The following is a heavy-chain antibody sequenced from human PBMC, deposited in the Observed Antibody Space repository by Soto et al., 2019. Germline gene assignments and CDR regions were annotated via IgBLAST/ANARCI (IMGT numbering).Heavy chain of an antibody. CDR2: IWYDGSNK. V-gene: IGHV3-33*01. CDR3: ARGYSSGWTHYYGMDV. Sequence: GGSLRLSCAASGFTFSSYGMHWVRQAPGEGLEWVAVIWYDGSNKYYADSVKGRFTISRDNSKNTLYLQMNSLRAEDTAVYYCARGYSSGWTHYYGMDVWGQGTTVTVSS. J-gene: IGHJ6*02. D-gene: IGHD6-19*01. CDR1: GFTFSSYG.